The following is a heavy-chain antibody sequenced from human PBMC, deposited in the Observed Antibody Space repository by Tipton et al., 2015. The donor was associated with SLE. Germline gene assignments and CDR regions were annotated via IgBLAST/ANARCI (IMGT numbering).Heavy chain of an antibody. V-gene: IGHV3-43*01. J-gene: IGHJ6*02. CDR1: GFTFDDYT. Sequence: SLRLSCTASGFTFDDYTIHWVRQAPGKGLERVSLISWDGTNTFYADSVRGRFTISRDNSKNSLYLQMNNLRTEDTALYYCAKEEGSADGWYYYGMDAWGHGTTVTVSS. CDR2: ISWDGTNT. CDR3: AKEEGSADGWYYYGMDA. D-gene: IGHD6-13*01.